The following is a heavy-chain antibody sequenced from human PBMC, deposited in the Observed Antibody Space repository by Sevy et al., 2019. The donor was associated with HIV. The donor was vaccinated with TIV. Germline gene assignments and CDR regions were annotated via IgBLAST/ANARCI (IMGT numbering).Heavy chain of an antibody. J-gene: IGHJ4*02. V-gene: IGHV3-23*01. CDR1: GFTFSIYA. Sequence: GGSLRLSCAASGFTFSIYAMSWVRQAPGKGLEWVSVISITGGSTYYAASVKGRFTISRDNSNNTLYLQMNTLRAEDTAVYYCAKDRVSGTYYTGDFDYWGQGTLVTVSS. D-gene: IGHD3-10*01. CDR2: ISITGGST. CDR3: AKDRVSGTYYTGDFDY.